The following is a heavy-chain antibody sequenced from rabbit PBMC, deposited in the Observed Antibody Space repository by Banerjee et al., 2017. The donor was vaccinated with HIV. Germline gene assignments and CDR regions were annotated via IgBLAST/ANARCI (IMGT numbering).Heavy chain of an antibody. CDR2: IYAGSSTST. CDR3: ARDPVVMAGDSLDL. V-gene: IGHV1S40*01. D-gene: IGHD4-1*01. CDR1: GFSFSSSYW. J-gene: IGHJ3*01. Sequence: QSLEESGGDLVKPGASLTLTCTASGFSFSSSYWICWVRQAPGKGLEWIACIYAGSSTSTYYASWAKGRFTISRTSSTTVTLQMTSLTAADTATYFCARDPVVMAGDSLDLWGQGTLVTVS.